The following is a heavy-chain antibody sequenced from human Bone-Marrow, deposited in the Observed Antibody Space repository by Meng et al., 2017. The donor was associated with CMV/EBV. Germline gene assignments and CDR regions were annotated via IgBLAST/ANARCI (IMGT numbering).Heavy chain of an antibody. D-gene: IGHD1-26*01. J-gene: IGHJ6*02. CDR3: ARGGSVFYGMDV. Sequence: SETLSLTCTVSGGSVTSGSYYWSWIRQTPGKRLEWIGYISYSGSTNNNPSLKSRVNISMDSSKNQFSLRLTSVTAADTAVYYCARGGSVFYGMDVWGQGTTVTVSS. CDR2: ISYSGST. CDR1: GGSVTSGSYY. V-gene: IGHV4-61*01.